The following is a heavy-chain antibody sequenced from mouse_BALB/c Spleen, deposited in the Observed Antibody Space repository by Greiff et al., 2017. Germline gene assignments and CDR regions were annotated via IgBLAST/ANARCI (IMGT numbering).Heavy chain of an antibody. J-gene: IGHJ2*01. CDR2: IRNKANGYTT. Sequence: EVKLVESGGGLVQPGGSLRLSCATSGFTFTDYYMSWVRQPPGKALEWLGFIRNKANGYTTEYSASVKGPFTISRDNPQSILYLQMNTLRAEDSATYYCARDDGYGPYFDYWGQGTTLTVSS. CDR1: GFTFTDYY. V-gene: IGHV7-3*02. CDR3: ARDDGYGPYFDY. D-gene: IGHD1-1*01.